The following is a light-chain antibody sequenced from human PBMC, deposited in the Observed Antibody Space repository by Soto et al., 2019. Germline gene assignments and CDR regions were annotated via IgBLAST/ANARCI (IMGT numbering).Light chain of an antibody. J-gene: IGKJ1*01. V-gene: IGKV1-5*01. Sequence: DIEMTQSPSTLSASVGDRVTITCRASQTIRRWLAWYQQRPGKAPKVLIYDASTLESGVPARFSGSGSETQFSLTIRSLQPEDSATYYCQHYISDSWTFGQGTKVEIK. CDR3: QHYISDSWT. CDR1: QTIRRW. CDR2: DAS.